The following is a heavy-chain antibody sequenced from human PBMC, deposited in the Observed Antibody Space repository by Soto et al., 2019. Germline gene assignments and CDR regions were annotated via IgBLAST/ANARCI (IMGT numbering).Heavy chain of an antibody. V-gene: IGHV1-24*01. CDR1: GYTLTELS. D-gene: IGHD1-26*01. CDR2: FDPEDGET. Sequence: ASVKVSCKVSGYTLTELSMHWVRQAPGKGLEWMGGFDPEDGETVYAQKFQGRVTMTEDTSTDTAYMELSSLRSEDTAVYYCATFKDSGSYPYYFDYWGQGTLVTVSS. CDR3: ATFKDSGSYPYYFDY. J-gene: IGHJ4*02.